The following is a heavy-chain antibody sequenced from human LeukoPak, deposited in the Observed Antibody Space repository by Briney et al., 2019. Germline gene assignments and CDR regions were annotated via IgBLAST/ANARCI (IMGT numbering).Heavy chain of an antibody. CDR1: GFTFSSYA. J-gene: IGHJ4*02. V-gene: IGHV3-23*01. CDR2: TGSGGST. Sequence: GGSLRLSCAASGFTFSSYAMSWVRQAPGKGLEWVSATGSGGSTYYADAVKGRFTISRDNSKNTLYLQMNSLRAEDTAVYYCAKSGDGSGWSKYNFDYWGQGTLVTVSS. D-gene: IGHD6-19*01. CDR3: AKSGDGSGWSKYNFDY.